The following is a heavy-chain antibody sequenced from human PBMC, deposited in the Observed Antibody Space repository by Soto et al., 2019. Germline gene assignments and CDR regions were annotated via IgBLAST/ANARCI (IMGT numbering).Heavy chain of an antibody. CDR3: AKDDCNTGFEM. V-gene: IGHV1-2*04. Sequence: QVQLVQSGDEVQTPGASLKVFCKASGYTFTAYYIHWGRQAPGQGLEWMGWITPDTGGTSYAKSFRGWVTMTRDTYTNTVYIELSRLKFEGTAVYYLAKDDCNTGFEMWGKWTVVTVSS. J-gene: IGHJ4*03. D-gene: IGHD2-21*02. CDR1: GYTFTAYY. CDR2: ITPDTGGT.